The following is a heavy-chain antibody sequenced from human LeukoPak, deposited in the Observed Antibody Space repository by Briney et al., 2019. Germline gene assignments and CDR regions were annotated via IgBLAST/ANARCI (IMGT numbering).Heavy chain of an antibody. Sequence: SQTLSLTCTVSGGSLSSGSYYWRWLRQPAGTGLEWIGRIYTSGSTNYNPSLKSRVTISVDTSKNQFSLKLSSVTAADTAVYYCATIVAAAARGFFDYWVQGTLVTVSS. V-gene: IGHV4-61*02. CDR1: GGSLSSGSYY. D-gene: IGHD6-13*01. CDR3: ATIVAAAARGFFDY. CDR2: IYTSGST. J-gene: IGHJ4*02.